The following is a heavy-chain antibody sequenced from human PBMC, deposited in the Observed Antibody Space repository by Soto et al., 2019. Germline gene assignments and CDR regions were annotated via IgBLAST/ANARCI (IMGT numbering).Heavy chain of an antibody. Sequence: QVQLQQWGAGLLKPSETLSLTCAVYGGSFSGYYWSWIRQSPGKGLEWIGEINHLRTTNYNPSLTSRLTITVDTSNEQFSLKMSSVTSADTAVYYCATRGGGTYPFYFDYWGHGTLVTVSS. D-gene: IGHD3-16*01. CDR3: ATRGGGTYPFYFDY. CDR1: GGSFSGYY. J-gene: IGHJ4*01. V-gene: IGHV4-34*02. CDR2: INHLRTT.